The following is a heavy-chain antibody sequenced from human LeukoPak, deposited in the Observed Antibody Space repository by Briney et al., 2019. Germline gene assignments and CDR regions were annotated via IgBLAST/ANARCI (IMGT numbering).Heavy chain of an antibody. J-gene: IGHJ4*02. CDR3: EKHNSGWSQAVRQYSDY. CDR2: ISAVGSRT. V-gene: IGHV3-23*01. Sequence: GGSLRLTCAASGFTFSNYALRWVRQAQAKRLESLSGISAVGSRTYNVDSVKGRFTISRDNSKNTLYMQMNGLRADVPSVYSCEKHNSGWSQAVRQYSDYAGKGSLVTVTS. D-gene: IGHD6-19*01. CDR1: GFTFSNYA.